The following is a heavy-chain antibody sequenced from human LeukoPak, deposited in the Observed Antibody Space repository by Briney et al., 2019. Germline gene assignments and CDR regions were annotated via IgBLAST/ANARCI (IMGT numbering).Heavy chain of an antibody. D-gene: IGHD3-22*01. CDR3: ARGLVYYDSSGYRPLPYFDY. J-gene: IGHJ4*02. CDR2: MNHSGST. V-gene: IGHV4-34*01. Sequence: SETLSLTCAVYGGSFSGYDRSWIRQSPGKGLEWIGEMNHSGSTNYNPSLKSRVTISVDTSKNQFSLKLSSVTAADTAVYYCARGLVYYDSSGYRPLPYFDYWGQGTLVTVSS. CDR1: GGSFSGYD.